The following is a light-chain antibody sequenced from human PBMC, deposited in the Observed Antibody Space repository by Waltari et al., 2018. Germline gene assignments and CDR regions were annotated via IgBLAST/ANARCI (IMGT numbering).Light chain of an antibody. CDR3: LSRDSSSTRV. Sequence: SSELTRDPAVSVALGQTVRITCQGDSLRRYYASWYQQRPGQAPFLFLYGHDNRPSGIPDRFSGSTSGNTASLTITRAQAEDAGVYYCLSRDSSSTRVFGGGTTLTV. CDR2: GHD. CDR1: SLRRYY. J-gene: IGLJ3*02. V-gene: IGLV3-19*01.